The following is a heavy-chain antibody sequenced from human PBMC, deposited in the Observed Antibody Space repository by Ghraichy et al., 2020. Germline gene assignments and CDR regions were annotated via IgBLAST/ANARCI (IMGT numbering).Heavy chain of an antibody. CDR3: ARISGVSAPFDL. D-gene: IGHD2-8*01. CDR2: ITANGRST. Sequence: GGSLRLSCAASGFSFSRYDMGWVRQAPGKGLEYVSSITANGRSTYYAQSVRDQVAISRDNSKDTLFLHMSNLRAEDTAVYYCARISGVSAPFDLWGQGVLVTVSS. J-gene: IGHJ4*02. CDR1: GFSFSRYD. V-gene: IGHV3-23*01.